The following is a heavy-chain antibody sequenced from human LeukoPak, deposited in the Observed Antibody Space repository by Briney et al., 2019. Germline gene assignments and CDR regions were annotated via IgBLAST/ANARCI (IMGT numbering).Heavy chain of an antibody. J-gene: IGHJ4*02. CDR1: GFTFSSYA. CDR2: ISYDGSNK. D-gene: IGHD3-22*01. CDR3: ARERGILNYYDSSFHPFDY. Sequence: GRSLRPSCAASGFTFSSYAMHWVRQAPGKGLEWVAVISYDGSNKYYADSVKGRFTISRDNSKNTLYLQMNSLRAEDTAVYYCARERGILNYYDSSFHPFDYWGQGTLVTVSS. V-gene: IGHV3-30-3*01.